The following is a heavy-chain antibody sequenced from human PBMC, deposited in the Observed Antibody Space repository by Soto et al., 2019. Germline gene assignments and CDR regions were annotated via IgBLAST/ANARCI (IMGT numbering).Heavy chain of an antibody. Sequence: QVQLVQSGAEVKKPGSSVKVSCKASGGTFSSYAISWVRQAPGQGLEWMGGIIPIFGTANYAQKFQGRVTITADKSARTAYMELSSLRSEDTAVYYCARTQYYYDSSGYYYAGDYYYYYGMDVWGQGTTVTVSS. CDR3: ARTQYYYDSSGYYYAGDYYYYYGMDV. J-gene: IGHJ6*02. CDR2: IIPIFGTA. D-gene: IGHD3-22*01. V-gene: IGHV1-69*06. CDR1: GGTFSSYA.